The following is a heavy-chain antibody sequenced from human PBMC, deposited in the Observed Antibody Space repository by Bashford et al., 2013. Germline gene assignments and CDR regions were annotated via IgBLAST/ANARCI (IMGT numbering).Heavy chain of an antibody. CDR2: IHYTGNT. V-gene: IGHV4-31*02. D-gene: IGHD3-9*01. Sequence: SITRGGYQWSWIRQHPGKGLEWIGYIHYTGNTYYNPSLKSRLTISMDTSKNQISLNLTSVTAADTGVYFCARGLVVSVELRYWGRGIQVTVSS. CDR1: SITRGGYQ. CDR3: ARGLVVSVELRY. J-gene: IGHJ4*02.